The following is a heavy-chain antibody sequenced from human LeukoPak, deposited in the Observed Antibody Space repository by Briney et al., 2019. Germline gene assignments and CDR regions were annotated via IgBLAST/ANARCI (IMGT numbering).Heavy chain of an antibody. CDR1: GGSFGAYY. J-gene: IGHJ5*02. CDR2: IYHSGGT. D-gene: IGHD2-2*01. V-gene: IGHV4-34*01. Sequence: PSETLSLTCAVYGGSFGAYYWSWIRQPPGKGLEWIGEIYHSGGTNYNPSLKSRVTISVDTSKNQFSLKLSSVTAADTAVYYCARVGIVVVPAAIGFDPWGQGTLVTVSS. CDR3: ARVGIVVVPAAIGFDP.